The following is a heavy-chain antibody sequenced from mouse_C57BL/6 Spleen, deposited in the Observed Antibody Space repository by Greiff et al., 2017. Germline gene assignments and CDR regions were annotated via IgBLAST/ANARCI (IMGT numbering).Heavy chain of an antibody. CDR2: IDPETGGT. V-gene: IGHV1-15*01. D-gene: IGHD1-1*01. Sequence: QVQLKQSGAELVRPGASVTLSCKASGYTFTDYEMHWVKQTPVHGLEWIGAIDPETGGTAYNQKFKGKAILTADKSSSTAYMELRSLTSEDSAVYYCTRSGSPYYFDYWGQGTTLTVSS. J-gene: IGHJ2*01. CDR3: TRSGSPYYFDY. CDR1: GYTFTDYE.